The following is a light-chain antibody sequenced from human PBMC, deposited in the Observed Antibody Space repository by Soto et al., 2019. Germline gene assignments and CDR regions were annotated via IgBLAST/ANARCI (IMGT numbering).Light chain of an antibody. CDR1: QSVSSSY. Sequence: EIVLTQSPGTLPLSPGEGATLSCRTSQSVSSSYLAWYQQKPGQTPRLLIYRSSIRATGIPDRFSGSGSETDFTLTISRLEPEDFAGYYCKQYDNSRGLTFGGGTKVEIK. CDR2: RSS. J-gene: IGKJ4*01. CDR3: KQYDNSRGLT. V-gene: IGKV3-20*01.